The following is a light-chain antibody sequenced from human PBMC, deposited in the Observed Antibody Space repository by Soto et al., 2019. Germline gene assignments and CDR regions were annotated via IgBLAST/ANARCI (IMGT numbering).Light chain of an antibody. CDR1: SGHSSYA. CDR3: QTWGTGIQM. V-gene: IGLV4-69*01. J-gene: IGLJ3*02. Sequence: LVLTQSPSASASLGASVKLTCTLSSGHSSYAIAWHQQQPEKGPRYLMKLKSDGSHIKGDGIPDRFSGSSSGAERHLTISTLQSEDEADYYCQTWGTGIQMFGGGTQLTVL. CDR2: LKSDGSH.